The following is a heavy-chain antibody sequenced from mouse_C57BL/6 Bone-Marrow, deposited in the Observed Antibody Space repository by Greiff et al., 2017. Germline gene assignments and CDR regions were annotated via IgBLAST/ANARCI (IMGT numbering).Heavy chain of an antibody. CDR3: ARTFITTVVAGGYNAMDY. CDR1: GYTFTSYW. J-gene: IGHJ4*01. V-gene: IGHV1-69*01. CDR2: IDPSDSYT. Sequence: VQLQQPGAELVMPGASVKLSCKASGYTFTSYWMHWVKQRPGQGLEWIGEIDPSDSYTNYNQKFKGKSALTVDKSSSTAYMQLSSLTSEDSAVYYCARTFITTVVAGGYNAMDYWGQGTSVTVSA. D-gene: IGHD1-1*01.